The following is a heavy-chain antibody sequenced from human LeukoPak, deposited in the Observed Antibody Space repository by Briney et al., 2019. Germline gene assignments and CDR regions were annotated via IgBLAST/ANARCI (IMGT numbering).Heavy chain of an antibody. J-gene: IGHJ4*02. CDR3: AKELFSYLRTFDY. Sequence: PGGSLRLSCAASGFTFSSYSMNWVRQAPGKGLEWVSAISGSGGSTYYADSVKGRFTISRDNSKNTLYLQMNSLRAEDTAVYYCAKELFSYLRTFDYWGQGTLVTVSS. D-gene: IGHD3-16*01. V-gene: IGHV3-23*01. CDR2: ISGSGGST. CDR1: GFTFSSYS.